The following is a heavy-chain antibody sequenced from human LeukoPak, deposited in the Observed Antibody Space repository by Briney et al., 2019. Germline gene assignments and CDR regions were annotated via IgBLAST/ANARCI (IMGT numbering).Heavy chain of an antibody. CDR3: ARHKDYYDSSGGGFDY. D-gene: IGHD3-22*01. CDR2: IYYSGST. J-gene: IGHJ4*02. CDR1: GGSISSSSYY. V-gene: IGHV4-39*01. Sequence: PSETLSLTCTVSGGSISSSSYYWGWIRQPPGKGLEWIGSIYYSGSTYYNPSLKSRVTISVDTSKNQFSLKLSSVTAADTAVYYCARHKDYYDSSGGGFDYWGQGTLVTVSS.